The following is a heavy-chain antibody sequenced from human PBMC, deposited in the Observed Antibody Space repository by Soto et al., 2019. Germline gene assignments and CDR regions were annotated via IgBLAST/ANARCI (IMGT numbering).Heavy chain of an antibody. V-gene: IGHV3-33*01. D-gene: IGHD1-26*01. J-gene: IGHJ6*02. CDR2: IWDDGSNK. Sequence: QVQLVESGGGVVQPGRSLRLSCVASGFTFSNYGMHWVRQAPGKGLEWVAVIWDDGSNKFYADSLKGRFTISRDNSKNTLYLQMNSLRAEDTAVYYCARPEYSGNSYFMDVWGQGTTVTVSS. CDR1: GFTFSNYG. CDR3: ARPEYSGNSYFMDV.